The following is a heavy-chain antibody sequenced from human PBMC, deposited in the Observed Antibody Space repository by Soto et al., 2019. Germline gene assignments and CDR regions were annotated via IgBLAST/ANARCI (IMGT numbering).Heavy chain of an antibody. CDR3: ASGHRMVTHGGGKFYYYVYAMDV. V-gene: IGHV4-34*01. CDR1: GGSFNDDL. J-gene: IGHJ6*02. Sequence: SATLSLPCVVYGGSFNDDLWSWILQTPGTGLEWIVDINLGGLTHLKQSLSRRVTVSLDPSKRELSLMVRSVTAANTAVYFCASGHRMVTHGGGKFYYYVYAMDVWGQGTTVNVS. CDR2: INLGGLT. D-gene: IGHD2-21*02.